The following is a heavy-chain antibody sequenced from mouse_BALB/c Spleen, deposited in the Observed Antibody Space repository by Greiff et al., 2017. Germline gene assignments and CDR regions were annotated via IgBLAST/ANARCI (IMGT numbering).Heavy chain of an antibody. Sequence: EVKVEESGGGLVQPGGSLKLSCAASGFTFSSYTMSWVRQTPEKRLEWVAYISNGGGSTYYPDTVKGRFTISRDNAKNTLYLQMSSLKSEDTAMYYCARHNYGNAMDYWGQGTSVTVSS. D-gene: IGHD1-1*01. J-gene: IGHJ4*01. CDR3: ARHNYGNAMDY. CDR1: GFTFSSYT. V-gene: IGHV5-12-2*01. CDR2: ISNGGGST.